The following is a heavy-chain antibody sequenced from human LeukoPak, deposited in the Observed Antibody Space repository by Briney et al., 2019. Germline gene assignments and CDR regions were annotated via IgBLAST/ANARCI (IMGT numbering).Heavy chain of an antibody. CDR2: ISGSGGST. J-gene: IGHJ4*02. D-gene: IGHD3-22*01. CDR1: GFTFDDYA. Sequence: GGSLRLSCAASGFTFDDYAMHWVRQAPGKGLEWVSAISGSGGSTYYADSVKGRFTISRDNSKNTLYLQMNSLRAEDTAVYYCAKDAYYYDSSGYTYDYWGQGTLVTVSS. CDR3: AKDAYYYDSSGYTYDY. V-gene: IGHV3-23*01.